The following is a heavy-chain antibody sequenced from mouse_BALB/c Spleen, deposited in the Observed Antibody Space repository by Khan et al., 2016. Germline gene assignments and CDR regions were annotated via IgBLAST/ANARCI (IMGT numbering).Heavy chain of an antibody. V-gene: IGHV5-12*02. D-gene: IGHD4-1*01. J-gene: IGHJ2*01. CDR1: GFTFSDYY. Sequence: EVQLQESGGGLVQPGGSLKLSCATSGFTFSDYYMYWVRQTPEKRLEWVAYISNGGGSTYYPDTVKGRFTISRDNAKNTLYLQMSRLKSEDTAMYYCARRTGAYYFDYWGQGTTLTVSS. CDR2: ISNGGGST. CDR3: ARRTGAYYFDY.